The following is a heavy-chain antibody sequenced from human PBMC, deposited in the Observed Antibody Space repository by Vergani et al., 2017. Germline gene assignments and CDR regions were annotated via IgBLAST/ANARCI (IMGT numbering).Heavy chain of an antibody. CDR3: ARNGYYYYYMDV. D-gene: IGHD2-8*01. Sequence: QVQLVESGGGVVQPGGSLRLSCAASGFTFSDYYMSWIRQAPGKGLEWVSYISSSSSYTNYADSVKGRFTISRDNAKNSLYLQMNSLRAEDTAVYYCARNGYYYYYMDVWGKGTTVTVSS. V-gene: IGHV3-11*06. J-gene: IGHJ6*03. CDR2: ISSSSSYT. CDR1: GFTFSDYY.